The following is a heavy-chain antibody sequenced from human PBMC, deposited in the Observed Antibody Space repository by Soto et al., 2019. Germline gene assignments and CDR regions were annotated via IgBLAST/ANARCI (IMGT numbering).Heavy chain of an antibody. D-gene: IGHD6-13*01. Sequence: EVQLVDSGGGLVQPGGSLRLSCAASGFTFSSYWMHWVHQAPGKGLVWVSRINSDGSTTSYADSVKGRFTISRDNAKNTLYLQMNSLRVEDTAVYYCARGPPYSSPDYWGQGTLVTVSS. CDR1: GFTFSSYW. J-gene: IGHJ4*02. CDR2: INSDGSTT. V-gene: IGHV3-74*01. CDR3: ARGPPYSSPDY.